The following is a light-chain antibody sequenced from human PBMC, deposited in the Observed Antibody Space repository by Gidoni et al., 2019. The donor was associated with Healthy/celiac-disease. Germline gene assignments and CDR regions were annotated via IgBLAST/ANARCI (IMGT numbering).Light chain of an antibody. V-gene: IGKV3D-7*01. Sequence: PGERVTLSCRASQSVSSSYLTWYQQKPGQAPRLLIYGASTRATSIPARFSGSESGTDFTLTISSLQPEDFAVYYCQQDYNLWTFGQGTKVEIK. CDR3: QQDYNLWT. J-gene: IGKJ1*01. CDR1: QSVSSSY. CDR2: GAS.